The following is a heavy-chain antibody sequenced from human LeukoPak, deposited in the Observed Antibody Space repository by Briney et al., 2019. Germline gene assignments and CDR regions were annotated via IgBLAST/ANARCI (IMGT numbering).Heavy chain of an antibody. V-gene: IGHV3-23*01. J-gene: IGHJ4*02. CDR3: AKSYASGSFYDY. Sequence: GGSLRLYCAASGFSFSSYGMSWVRQTPGKGLEWVSRVSASGGRTYYADSVKGRFTISRDNSKNTMSLQMNNLRADDTAVYYCAKSYASGSFYDYWGQGTLVTVSS. CDR1: GFSFSSYG. CDR2: VSASGGRT. D-gene: IGHD3-10*01.